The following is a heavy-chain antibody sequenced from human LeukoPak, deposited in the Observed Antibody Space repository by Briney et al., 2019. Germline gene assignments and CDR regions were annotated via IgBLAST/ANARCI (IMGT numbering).Heavy chain of an antibody. D-gene: IGHD4-11*01. CDR2: FKTKYHQV. CDR3: ARSVPDYTRFDY. Sequence: GGSLRLSCVVSGVTFSHLWMNWVRQAPGKGLEWVSTFKTKYHQVYYAESVRGRFTISTDNSRNTVFLQMNSLRADDTALYYCARSVPDYTRFDYWGQGALVTVSS. V-gene: IGHV3-23*05. J-gene: IGHJ4*02. CDR1: GVTFSHLW.